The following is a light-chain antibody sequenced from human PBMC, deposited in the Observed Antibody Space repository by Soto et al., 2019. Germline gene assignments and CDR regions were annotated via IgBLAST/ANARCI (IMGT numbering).Light chain of an antibody. CDR3: QQRINWPLT. Sequence: VLTQSPATLSLSPGETATLSCRASQSVSIYLAWYQQKPGQAPRLLIYDASNRATGIPARFSGSGSGTDFTLTIDSLAPEDSAVYYCQQRINWPLTFGGGTKVEIK. CDR1: QSVSIY. J-gene: IGKJ4*01. CDR2: DAS. V-gene: IGKV3-11*01.